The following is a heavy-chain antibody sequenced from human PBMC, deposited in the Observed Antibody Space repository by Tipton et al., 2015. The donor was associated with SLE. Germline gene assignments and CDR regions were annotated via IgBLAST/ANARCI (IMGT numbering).Heavy chain of an antibody. V-gene: IGHV4-61*09. J-gene: IGHJ4*02. CDR2: IYTSGST. Sequence: TLSLTCTVSGGSISSGSYYWSWIRQPAGKGLEWIGYIYTSGSTNYNPSLKSRVTISVDTSKNQFSLKLSSVTAADTAVYYCARDGKGQWPVDYWGQETLVTVSS. D-gene: IGHD6-19*01. CDR3: ARDGKGQWPVDY. CDR1: GGSISSGSYY.